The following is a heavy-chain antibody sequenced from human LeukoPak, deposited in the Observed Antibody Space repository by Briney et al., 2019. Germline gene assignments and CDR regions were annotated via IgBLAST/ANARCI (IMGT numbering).Heavy chain of an antibody. J-gene: IGHJ3*02. Sequence: GASEKVSCKASGYTFTGYYMHWVRQAPGQGLEWMGWINPNSGGTNYAQKFQGRVTMTRDTSISTAYMELSRLRSDDTAVYYCAREANDSSGYYPKHDAFDIWGQGTMVTVSS. CDR2: INPNSGGT. CDR1: GYTFTGYY. D-gene: IGHD3-22*01. V-gene: IGHV1-2*02. CDR3: AREANDSSGYYPKHDAFDI.